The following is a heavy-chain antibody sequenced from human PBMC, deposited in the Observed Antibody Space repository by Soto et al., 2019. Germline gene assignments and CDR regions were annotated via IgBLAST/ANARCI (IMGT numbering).Heavy chain of an antibody. CDR2: LYHSGIT. V-gene: IGHV4-39*01. D-gene: IGHD3-3*01. J-gene: IGHJ6*01. CDR1: GGSISISSYC. CDR3: ARRITIFGVASPGYHYGMDV. Sequence: SETLSLTCTFSGGSISISSYCWGWIRQPPGKGLEWIGSLYHSGITYYNPSLKSRVTISVDTSKNQFSLKLRSVTAADTAVYYCARRITIFGVASPGYHYGMDVWGQGTPVTVSS.